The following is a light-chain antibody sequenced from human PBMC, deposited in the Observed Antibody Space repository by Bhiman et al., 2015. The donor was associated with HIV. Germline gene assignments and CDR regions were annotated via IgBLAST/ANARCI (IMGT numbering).Light chain of an antibody. J-gene: IGLJ3*02. CDR3: GTWDSSLSGVV. V-gene: IGLV1-51*01. Sequence: QSALTQPASVSGSPGQSITISCSGTSSDIGDFHYVSWYQHHPGKAPKLIIFDDTKRPSGIPDRFSGSKSGASATLGISGLRTGDEADYYCGTWDSSLSGVVFGGGTKVTVV. CDR2: DDT. CDR1: SSDIGDFHY.